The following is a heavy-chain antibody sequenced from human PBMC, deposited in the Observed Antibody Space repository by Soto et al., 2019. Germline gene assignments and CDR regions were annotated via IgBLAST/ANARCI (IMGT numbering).Heavy chain of an antibody. J-gene: IGHJ6*02. CDR1: VYTFTNYG. D-gene: IGHD2-2*01. V-gene: IGHV1-18*01. Sequence: ASVKVSCKASVYTFTNYGISWVRQDPGQGLEWMGWISAYNGNTSYAQKLQGRVTMTTDTSTSTAYMELRSLRSDDTAVYYCAREGFCSSTSCYAGYYYYGMDVWGQGTTVTVSS. CDR2: ISAYNGNT. CDR3: AREGFCSSTSCYAGYYYYGMDV.